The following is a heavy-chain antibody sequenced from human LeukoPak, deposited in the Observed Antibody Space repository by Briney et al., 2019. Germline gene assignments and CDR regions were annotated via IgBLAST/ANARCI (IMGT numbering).Heavy chain of an antibody. CDR1: GYSISSGYY. J-gene: IGHJ4*02. Sequence: KPSETLSLTCSVSGYSISSGYYWGRIRQPPGEGLEWIGSIYYSGSTYYNPSLKSRVTISVDTSKSQFSLKLSSVTAADTAVYYCAREVRYSSGHFDYWGQGTLVTVSS. V-gene: IGHV4-38-2*02. D-gene: IGHD6-19*01. CDR2: IYYSGST. CDR3: AREVRYSSGHFDY.